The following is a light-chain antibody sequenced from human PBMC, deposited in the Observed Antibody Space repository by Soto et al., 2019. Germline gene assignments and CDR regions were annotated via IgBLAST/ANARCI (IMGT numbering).Light chain of an antibody. CDR3: QSYDNSLSAYV. V-gene: IGLV1-40*01. Sequence: QAVVTQPPSLSGAAGQGVTISCTGSSSDIGAGSEVHWYQQLPGTAPKLLIFGSTNRPSGVPDRFSGSKSATSASLAITGLQAEDEADYYCQSYDNSLSAYVFGTGTKVTVL. CDR2: GST. CDR1: SSDIGAGSE. J-gene: IGLJ1*01.